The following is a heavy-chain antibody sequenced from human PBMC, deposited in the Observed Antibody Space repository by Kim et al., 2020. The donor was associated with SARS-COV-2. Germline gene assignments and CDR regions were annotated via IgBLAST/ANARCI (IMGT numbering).Heavy chain of an antibody. Sequence: SETLSLTCTVSGDSISSGPFYWTWIRQFPGRGLEWIGSIFHSGLTYYNPSLNSRITMSVDTSKNQFSLKLASVTAADTAVYYCARRRGYATGRYPLDYWG. V-gene: IGHV4-39*01. CDR1: GDSISSGPFY. J-gene: IGHJ4*01. CDR3: ARRRGYATGRYPLDY. D-gene: IGHD6-19*01. CDR2: IFHSGLT.